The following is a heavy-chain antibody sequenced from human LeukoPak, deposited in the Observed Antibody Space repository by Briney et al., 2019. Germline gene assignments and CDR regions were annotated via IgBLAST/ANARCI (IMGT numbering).Heavy chain of an antibody. CDR2: IRSKAYNYAT. V-gene: IGHV3-73*01. CDR3: TAYNYYDSTPLGY. CDR1: GFTFSGSA. J-gene: IGHJ4*02. Sequence: GGSLRLSCAASGFTFSGSAMHWVRQASGKGPEWVGRIRSKAYNYATAYAASVKGRFTISRDDSKNTAYLQMNSLKTEDTAVYYCTAYNYYDSTPLGYWGQGTLVTVSS. D-gene: IGHD3-22*01.